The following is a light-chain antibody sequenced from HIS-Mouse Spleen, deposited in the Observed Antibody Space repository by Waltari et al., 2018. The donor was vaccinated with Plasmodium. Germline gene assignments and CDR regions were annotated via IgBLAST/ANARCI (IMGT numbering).Light chain of an antibody. J-gene: IGKJ4*01. Sequence: AIQLTQSPSSLSASVGDRVTITCRASQGISSALAWYQQKPGKAPKLLSYDASSLESGVPSRFSGSGSGTDFTLTISSLQPEDFATYYCQQGSFGGGTKVEIK. CDR2: DAS. CDR3: QQGS. V-gene: IGKV1-13*02. CDR1: QGISSA.